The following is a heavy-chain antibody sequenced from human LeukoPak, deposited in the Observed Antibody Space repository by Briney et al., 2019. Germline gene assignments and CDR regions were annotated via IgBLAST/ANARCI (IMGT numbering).Heavy chain of an antibody. CDR1: GASLSNYN. CDR3: ARGSLAPDY. J-gene: IGHJ4*02. D-gene: IGHD2-15*01. Sequence: SETLSLTCTVSGASLSNYNWSWIRQPPGKGLELIGRIYTSGSTNYNPSFKSRVTMSVDTSKNQFYLNLSSVTVADTAMYYCARGSLAPDYWGQGTLVTVSS. CDR2: IYTSGST. V-gene: IGHV4-4*07.